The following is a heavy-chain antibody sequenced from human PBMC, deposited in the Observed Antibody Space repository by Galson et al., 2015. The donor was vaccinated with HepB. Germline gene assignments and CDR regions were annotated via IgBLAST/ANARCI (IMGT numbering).Heavy chain of an antibody. CDR3: ARQGLSGYSSSFPFDY. Sequence: SETLSLTCAVSGGSISSSSYYWGWIRQPPGKGLEWIGSIYYSGSTYYNPSLKSRVTISVDTSKNQFSLKLSSVTAADTAVYYCARQGLSGYSSSFPFDYWGQGTLVTVSS. J-gene: IGHJ4*02. CDR1: GGSISSSSYY. D-gene: IGHD6-13*01. V-gene: IGHV4-39*01. CDR2: IYYSGST.